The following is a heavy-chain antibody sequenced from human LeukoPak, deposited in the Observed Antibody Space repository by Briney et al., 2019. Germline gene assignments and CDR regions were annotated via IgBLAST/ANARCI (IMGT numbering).Heavy chain of an antibody. CDR3: ARDANDY. CDR1: VHSLSGQW. V-gene: IGHV3-7*01. CDR2: IKHERSEE. J-gene: IGHJ4*02. D-gene: IGHD4/OR15-4a*01. Sequence: PGETLRLSRVASVHSLSGQWVNWVPQAPGQGLEWVANIKHERSEEYYVNAVKGRFTVSRDNAKSSLYLQMNSLRAEDTAVDDCARDANDYWGQGTLVTVSS.